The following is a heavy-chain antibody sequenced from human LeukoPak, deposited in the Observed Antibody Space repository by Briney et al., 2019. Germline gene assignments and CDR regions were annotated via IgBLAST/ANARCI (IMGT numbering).Heavy chain of an antibody. Sequence: PSEALSLTCTVSGGSISSYYWSWIRQPPGKGLEWIGYIYYSGSTNYNPSLKSRVTISVDTSKNQFSLKLSSVTAADTAVYYCAIFTIAAAGSGWFDPWGQGTLVTVSS. CDR3: AIFTIAAAGSGWFDP. V-gene: IGHV4-59*01. CDR1: GGSISSYY. J-gene: IGHJ5*02. CDR2: IYYSGST. D-gene: IGHD6-13*01.